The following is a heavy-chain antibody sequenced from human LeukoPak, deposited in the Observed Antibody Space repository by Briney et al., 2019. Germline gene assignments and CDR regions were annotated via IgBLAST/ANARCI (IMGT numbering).Heavy chain of an antibody. D-gene: IGHD5-24*01. Sequence: EASVKVSCKASGGTFSSYAISWVRQAPGQGLEWMGGIIPIFGTANYAQKFQGRVTITADESTSTAYMELSSLRSEDTAVYYCARKEDGYSSYYFDYWGQGTLVTVSS. CDR3: ARKEDGYSSYYFDY. J-gene: IGHJ4*02. V-gene: IGHV1-69*01. CDR1: GGTFSSYA. CDR2: IIPIFGTA.